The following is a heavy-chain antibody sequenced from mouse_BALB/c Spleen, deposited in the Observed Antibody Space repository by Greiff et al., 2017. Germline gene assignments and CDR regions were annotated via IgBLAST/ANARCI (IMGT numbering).Heavy chain of an antibody. J-gene: IGHJ2*01. Sequence: VQLQQSGAELAKPGASVKMSCKASGYTFTSYWMHWVKQRPGQGLEWIGYINPSTGYTEYNQKFKDKATLTADKSSSTAYMQLSSLTSEDSAVYYCASITTVVATDWGQGTTLTVSS. CDR3: ASITTVVATD. V-gene: IGHV1-7*01. D-gene: IGHD1-1*01. CDR1: GYTFTSYW. CDR2: INPSTGYT.